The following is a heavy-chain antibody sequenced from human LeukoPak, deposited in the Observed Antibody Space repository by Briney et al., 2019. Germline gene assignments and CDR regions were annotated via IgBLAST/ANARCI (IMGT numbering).Heavy chain of an antibody. CDR2: ISYDGTNK. J-gene: IGHJ3*02. D-gene: IGHD6-19*01. CDR1: GFTFSSYA. Sequence: GGSLRLSCAASGFTFSSYAMHWVRQAPGKGLEWVAVISYDGTNKYYADSVKGRFTTSRDNSKNTLYLQMNSLRAEDTAVYYCARESSSGWYSDAFDIWGQGTLVTVSS. V-gene: IGHV3-30*04. CDR3: ARESSSGWYSDAFDI.